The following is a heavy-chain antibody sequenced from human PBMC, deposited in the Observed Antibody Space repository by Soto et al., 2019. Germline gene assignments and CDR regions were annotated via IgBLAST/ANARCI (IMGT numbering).Heavy chain of an antibody. D-gene: IGHD3-22*01. CDR3: ARSFYYSSGYYYDDCDI. J-gene: IGHJ3*02. V-gene: IGHV4-30-2*01. CDR2: IYHSGST. Sequence: QLQLQESGSGLVKPSQTLSLTCAVSGGSISSGGYSWSWIRQPPGKGLEWIGYIYHSGSTYYNPSLKSRVNILVDRSKNQFSLKLSSVTAADTAVYYCARSFYYSSGYYYDDCDICGQGSMFTVSS. CDR1: GGSISSGGYS.